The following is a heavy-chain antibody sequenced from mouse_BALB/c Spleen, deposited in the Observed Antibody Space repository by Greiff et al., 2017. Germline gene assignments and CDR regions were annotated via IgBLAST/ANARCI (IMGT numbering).Heavy chain of an antibody. CDR2: ISSGGSYT. CDR1: GFTFSSYG. V-gene: IGHV5-6*02. Sequence: DVKLVESGGDLVKPGGSLKLSCAASGFTFSSYGMSWVRQTPDKRLEWVATISSGGSYTYYPDSVKGRFTISRDNAKNTLYLQMSSLKSEDTAMYYCARRGEYGNSYAMDYWGQGTSVTVSS. D-gene: IGHD2-10*02. CDR3: ARRGEYGNSYAMDY. J-gene: IGHJ4*01.